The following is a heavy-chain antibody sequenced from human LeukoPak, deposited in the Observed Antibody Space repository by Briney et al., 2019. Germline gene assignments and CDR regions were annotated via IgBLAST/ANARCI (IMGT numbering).Heavy chain of an antibody. CDR2: ISYDGSNK. CDR3: AKDEYYDSSAPIGY. Sequence: GGSLRLSCAASGFTFSSYGMHWVRQAPGKGLEWVAVISYDGSNKYYADSVKGRFTISRDNSKNTLYLQMNSLRAEDTAVYYCAKDEYYDSSAPIGYWGQGTLVTVSS. J-gene: IGHJ4*02. CDR1: GFTFSSYG. D-gene: IGHD3-22*01. V-gene: IGHV3-30*18.